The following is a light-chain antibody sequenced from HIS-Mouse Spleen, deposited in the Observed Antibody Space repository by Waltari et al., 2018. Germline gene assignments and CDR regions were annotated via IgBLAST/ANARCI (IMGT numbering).Light chain of an antibody. V-gene: IGLV2-14*03. Sequence: QSALTQPASVSGSPGQSITISCTGTSSDVGGYNYVSWYQQHPGKAPKPMIYDVSNRPPGVSNRCSGSKSGNTASLTISGLQAEDEADYYCSSYTSSSFNVVFGGGTKLTVL. CDR1: SSDVGGYNY. CDR3: SSYTSSSFNVV. J-gene: IGLJ2*01. CDR2: DVS.